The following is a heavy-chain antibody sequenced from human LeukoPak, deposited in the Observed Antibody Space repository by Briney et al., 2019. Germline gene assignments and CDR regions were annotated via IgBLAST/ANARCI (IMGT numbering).Heavy chain of an antibody. J-gene: IGHJ6*03. CDR2: IKQDGSEQ. Sequence: GGSLRPSCEASGFTLSSYWMSWVRQAPGKGLGGVANIKQDGSEQYNVDSVKGRFTISRDNAKNSLYLQMNSLRAEDTAVYYCARVTRPTGYDFWSGYYGYYYYYMDVWGKGTTVTVSS. V-gene: IGHV3-7*01. D-gene: IGHD3-3*01. CDR1: GFTLSSYW. CDR3: ARVTRPTGYDFWSGYYGYYYYYMDV.